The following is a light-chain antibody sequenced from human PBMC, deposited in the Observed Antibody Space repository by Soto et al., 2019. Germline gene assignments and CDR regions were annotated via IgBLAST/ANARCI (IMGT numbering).Light chain of an antibody. CDR2: DAS. V-gene: IGKV1-5*01. CDR3: QQYNSYSWT. J-gene: IGKJ1*01. Sequence: DIQMTQSPSSLSASVGDRVTITCRASQSISSWLAWYQQKPGKAPKLLIYDASSLESGVPSRFSGSGFGTEFTLTICSLQPDDFTIYYCQQYNSYSWTLGQGAKVDIK. CDR1: QSISSW.